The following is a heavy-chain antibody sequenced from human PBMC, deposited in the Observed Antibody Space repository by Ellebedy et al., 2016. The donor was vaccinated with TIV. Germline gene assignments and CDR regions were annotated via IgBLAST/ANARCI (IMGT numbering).Heavy chain of an antibody. D-gene: IGHD3-22*01. CDR3: ARQGDYDSGYGMDL. J-gene: IGHJ6*02. CDR1: GFTFSGFW. Sequence: GESLKISCAASGFTFSGFWMNWVRQAPGKGLEWVAKIKEDGSEKYYVDSVKGRFTISRDNAKNSLYLKMNSLRAEDTAVYYCARQGDYDSGYGMDLWGQGTTVTASS. CDR2: IKEDGSEK. V-gene: IGHV3-7*03.